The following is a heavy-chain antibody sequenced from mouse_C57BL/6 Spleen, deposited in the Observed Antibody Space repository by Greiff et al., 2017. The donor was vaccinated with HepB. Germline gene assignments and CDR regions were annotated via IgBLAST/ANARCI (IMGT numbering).Heavy chain of an antibody. J-gene: IGHJ3*01. CDR3: ARPLSSGYIWFAY. D-gene: IGHD3-2*02. V-gene: IGHV2-2*01. CDR1: GFSLTSYG. Sequence: QVQLKESGPGLVQPSQSLSITCTVSGFSLTSYGVHWVRQSPGKGLEWLGVIWSGGSTDYNAAFISRLSISKDNSKSQVFVKMNSLQADDTAIYYCARPLSSGYIWFAYWGQGTLVTVSA. CDR2: IWSGGST.